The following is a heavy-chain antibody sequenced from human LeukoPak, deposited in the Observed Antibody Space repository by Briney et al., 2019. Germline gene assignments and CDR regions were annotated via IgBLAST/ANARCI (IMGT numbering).Heavy chain of an antibody. Sequence: GGSLRLSCAASGFTFSSYEMNWVRQAPGKGLEWVSYISSSGSTIYYADSVKGRFTISRDNAKNSLYLQMNSLRAEDTAVYYCARGYCSGDSCYSGYYFDYWGQGALVTVSS. CDR1: GFTFSSYE. CDR2: ISSSGSTI. CDR3: ARGYCSGDSCYSGYYFDY. V-gene: IGHV3-48*03. J-gene: IGHJ4*02. D-gene: IGHD2-15*01.